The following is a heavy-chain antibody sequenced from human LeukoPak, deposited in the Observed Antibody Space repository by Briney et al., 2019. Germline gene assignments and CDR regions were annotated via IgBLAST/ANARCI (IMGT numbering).Heavy chain of an antibody. J-gene: IGHJ4*02. CDR2: ISSSSSYI. CDR3: VRDSALAAAGTLDY. Sequence: PGGSLRLPCAASGFTFSSYSMNWVRQAPGKGLEWVSSISSSSSYIYYADSVKGRFTISRDNAKNSLYLQMNSLRAEDTAVYYCVRDSALAAAGTLDYWGQGTLVTVSS. D-gene: IGHD6-13*01. CDR1: GFTFSSYS. V-gene: IGHV3-21*01.